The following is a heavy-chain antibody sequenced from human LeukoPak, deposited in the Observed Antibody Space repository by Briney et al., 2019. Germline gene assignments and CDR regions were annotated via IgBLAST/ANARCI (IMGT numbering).Heavy chain of an antibody. CDR1: GFTFSDHY. CDR2: IRNKANSYRT. V-gene: IGHV3-72*01. D-gene: IGHD4-17*01. J-gene: IGHJ4*02. CDR3: SRAQSNGDYFDY. Sequence: GGSLRLSCAASGFTFSDHYMDWVRQAPGKGLEGVGRIRNKANSYRTHYAASVKGRFTITRDNSKNSLYLQMNSLRTEDTAVYYCSRAQSNGDYFDYWGQGTLVTVPS.